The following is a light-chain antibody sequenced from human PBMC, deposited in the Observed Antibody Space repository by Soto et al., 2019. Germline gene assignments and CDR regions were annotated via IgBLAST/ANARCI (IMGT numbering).Light chain of an antibody. J-gene: IGLJ1*01. CDR2: EVY. CDR3: NSYAGSNIV. V-gene: IGLV2-8*01. Sequence: QSALTQPPSASGSPGQSVTISCTGTSSVVVCYNYSSWYQQHSGQVPKLLIYEVYKRPSGVPDCFSGSKSGNTASLTVSGLQAEDEADYYCNSYAGSNIVFGTGTKVTVL. CDR1: SSVVVCYNY.